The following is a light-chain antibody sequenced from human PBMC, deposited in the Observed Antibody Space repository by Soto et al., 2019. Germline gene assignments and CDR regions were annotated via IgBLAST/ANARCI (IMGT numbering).Light chain of an antibody. CDR3: SSYTSSSTYV. Sequence: QSALTQPPSVSGSPGQSVAISCTGTSSDVGSYNRVSWYQQPPGTAPKLMIYDVSDRPSGVPDRFSGSKSGNTASLTISGLQAEDEADYYCSSYTSSSTYVFGTGTKVTGL. J-gene: IGLJ1*01. CDR2: DVS. CDR1: SSDVGSYNR. V-gene: IGLV2-18*02.